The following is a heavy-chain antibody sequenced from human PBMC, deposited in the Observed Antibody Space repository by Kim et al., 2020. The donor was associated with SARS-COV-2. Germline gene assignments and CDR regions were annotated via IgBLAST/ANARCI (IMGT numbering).Heavy chain of an antibody. V-gene: IGHV4-59*08. D-gene: IGHD6-13*01. CDR3: ARVKSSSWLDY. CDR1: GGSISSYY. CDR2: IYYSGST. J-gene: IGHJ4*02. Sequence: SETLSLTCTVSGGSISSYYWSWIRQPPGKGLEWIGYIYYSGSTNYNPSLKSRVTISVDTSKNQFSLKLSSVTAADTAVYYCARVKSSSWLDYWGQGTLVTVSS.